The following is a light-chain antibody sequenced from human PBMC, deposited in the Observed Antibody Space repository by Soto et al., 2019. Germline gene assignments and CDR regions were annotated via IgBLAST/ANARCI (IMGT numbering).Light chain of an antibody. CDR3: CSYGGTSTYV. CDR2: DVT. CDR1: SSDVGDYNF. Sequence: QSALTQPRSVSGSPGQSVTICCTGTSSDVGDYNFVSWYQQHPGKAPKLIIYDVTKRPAGLPDRFSGSKSVNTASLTISGLQIEDEDEYYCCSYGGTSTYVFGTGTK. J-gene: IGLJ1*01. V-gene: IGLV2-11*01.